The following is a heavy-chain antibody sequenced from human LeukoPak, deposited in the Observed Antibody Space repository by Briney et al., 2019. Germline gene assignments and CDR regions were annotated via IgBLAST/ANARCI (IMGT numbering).Heavy chain of an antibody. CDR3: AREGATSMVLDY. CDR1: GFTFSNAW. V-gene: IGHV3-15*01. Sequence: GSLRLSCAASGFTFSNAWMSWVRQAPGKGLEWVGRIKSKTDGGTTDYAAPVKGRFTISRDDSKNTLYLQMNSLKTEDTAVYYCAREGATSMVLDYWGQGTLVTVSS. D-gene: IGHD3-10*01. J-gene: IGHJ4*02. CDR2: IKSKTDGGTT.